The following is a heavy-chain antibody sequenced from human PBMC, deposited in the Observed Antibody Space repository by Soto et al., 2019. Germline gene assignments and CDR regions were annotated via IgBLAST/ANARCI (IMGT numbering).Heavy chain of an antibody. D-gene: IGHD3-22*01. Sequence: GASVKVSCKASGYTFTSYYMHWVQQAPGQGLEWMGIINPSGGSTSHAQKFQGRVTMTRDTSTSTVYMELSSLRSEDTAVYYCASQYYYDSSGYPDWGQGTLVTVSS. CDR1: GYTFTSYY. CDR3: ASQYYYDSSGYPD. CDR2: INPSGGST. J-gene: IGHJ4*02. V-gene: IGHV1-46*01.